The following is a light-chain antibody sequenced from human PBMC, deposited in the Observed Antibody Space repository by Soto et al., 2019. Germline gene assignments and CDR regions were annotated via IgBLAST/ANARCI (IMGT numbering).Light chain of an antibody. CDR2: DVS. CDR3: YSYVSRFVV. J-gene: IGLJ2*01. Sequence: QSALTQPRSVSGSPGQSVTISCTGTSSDVGGYNYVSWYQQHPGKAPKLMIYDVSKRPSGVPDRFSCSKSGNSASLTISVLEAEDESDYYCYSYVSRFVVFGAGTKVTVL. V-gene: IGLV2-11*01. CDR1: SSDVGGYNY.